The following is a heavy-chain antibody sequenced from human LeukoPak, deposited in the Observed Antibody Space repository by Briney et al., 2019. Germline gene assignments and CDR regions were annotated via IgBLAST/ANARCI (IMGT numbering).Heavy chain of an antibody. J-gene: IGHJ4*02. D-gene: IGHD1-14*01. CDR1: XFTFSSYA. CDR2: ISYDGSNK. CDR3: ASLRTDY. V-gene: IGHV3-30-3*01. Sequence: SLRLSXXASXFTFSSYAMSWVRQAPGKGLEWVAVISYDGSNKYYADSVKGRFTVSRDNSKNTLYLQMNSLRAEDTAVYYCASLRTDYWGQGTLVTVSS.